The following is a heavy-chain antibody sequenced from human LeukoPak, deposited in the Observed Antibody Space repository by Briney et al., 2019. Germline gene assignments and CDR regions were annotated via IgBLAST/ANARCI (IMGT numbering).Heavy chain of an antibody. D-gene: IGHD3-3*01. CDR3: ARADDQVFDY. J-gene: IGHJ4*02. Sequence: ASVKVSCKASGYIFTNYFLHWVREAPGQGFEWMGIINPSGDYTEYAQKFNGRVTMTRDTSTSTVYMELTSLRSEDTAVYYCARADDQVFDYWGQGTLVSVSS. CDR1: GYIFTNYF. V-gene: IGHV1-46*01. CDR2: INPSGDYT.